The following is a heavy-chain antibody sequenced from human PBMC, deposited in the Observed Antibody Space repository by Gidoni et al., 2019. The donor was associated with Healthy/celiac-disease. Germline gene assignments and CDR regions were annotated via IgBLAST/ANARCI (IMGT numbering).Heavy chain of an antibody. CDR1: GFTFSSYA. J-gene: IGHJ2*01. V-gene: IGHV3-23*01. D-gene: IGHD3-22*01. CDR3: AKAATLYDSSGYYSRYFDL. Sequence: EVQLLESGGGLVQPGGSLRLSCAASGFTFSSYALSWVRQAPGTGLEWVSAISGSGGSTYYADSVKGRFTISRDNSKNTLYLQMNSLRAEDTAVYYCAKAATLYDSSGYYSRYFDLWGRGTLVTVSS. CDR2: ISGSGGST.